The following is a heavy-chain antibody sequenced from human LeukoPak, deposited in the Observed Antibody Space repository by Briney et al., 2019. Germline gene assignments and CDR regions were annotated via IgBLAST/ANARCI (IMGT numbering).Heavy chain of an antibody. CDR1: GYTFTSYG. Sequence: ASVKVSCKASGYTFTSYGISWVRQAPGQGLEWMGWISAYNGNTNYVQKLQGRVTMTTDTSTSTAYMELRSLRSDDTAVYYCARNPKAADRSYYYYYGMDVWGQGTTVTVSS. V-gene: IGHV1-18*01. CDR2: ISAYNGNT. D-gene: IGHD6-25*01. J-gene: IGHJ6*02. CDR3: ARNPKAADRSYYYYYGMDV.